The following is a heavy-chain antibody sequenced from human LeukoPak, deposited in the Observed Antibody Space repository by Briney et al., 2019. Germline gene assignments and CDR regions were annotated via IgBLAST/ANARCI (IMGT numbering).Heavy chain of an antibody. Sequence: SETLSLTCTVSGGSISSGNYFWNWIRQPAGKKLEWIGRIHSSGSTNYNPSLQSRVTISADTSKNQVSLRLTSVTAADTAVYYCARKRNRVTFDYWGQGTLVTVSS. V-gene: IGHV4-61*02. CDR3: ARKRNRVTFDY. J-gene: IGHJ4*02. D-gene: IGHD1-14*01. CDR1: GGSISSGNYF. CDR2: IHSSGST.